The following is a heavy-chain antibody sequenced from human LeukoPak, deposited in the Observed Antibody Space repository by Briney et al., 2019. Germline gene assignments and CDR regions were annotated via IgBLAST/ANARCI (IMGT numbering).Heavy chain of an antibody. Sequence: SETLSLTCTVSGGSISSSNYYWGWIRQPPGKGLEWIGSIYYSGSTYYNPSLKSRVTISVDTSKNQFSLKLSSVTAADTAVYYCARGHRAAVKRAEGSYYYYYMDVWGKGTTVTVSS. CDR3: ARGHRAAVKRAEGSYYYYYMDV. J-gene: IGHJ6*03. CDR2: IYYSGST. V-gene: IGHV4-39*07. D-gene: IGHD6-13*01. CDR1: GGSISSSNYY.